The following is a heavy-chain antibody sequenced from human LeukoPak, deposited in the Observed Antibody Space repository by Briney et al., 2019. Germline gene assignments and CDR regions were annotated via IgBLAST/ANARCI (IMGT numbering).Heavy chain of an antibody. CDR3: ARDGVTSSVDS. D-gene: IGHD2-21*02. CDR1: GFTFSSYY. CDR2: IKQDGSEI. V-gene: IGHV3-7*03. Sequence: GGSLRLSCVASGFTFSSYYMSWVRQAPGKGLEWVANIKQDGSEIYYVDSVKGRFTISRDNAKNSLYLQMNSLRAEDTAVYYCARDGVTSSVDSWGQGTLVTVSS. J-gene: IGHJ4*02.